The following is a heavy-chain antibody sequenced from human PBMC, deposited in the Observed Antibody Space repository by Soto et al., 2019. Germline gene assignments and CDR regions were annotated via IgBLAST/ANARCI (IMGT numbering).Heavy chain of an antibody. CDR1: GFSLSTSGMC. CDR2: IDWDDDK. Sequence: SGPTLVNPTQTLTLTCTFSGFSLSTSGMCVSWIRQPPGKALEWLARIDWDDDKYYSTSLKTRLTISKDTSKNQVVLTMTNMDPVDTATYYCARIRTRASPGWVMDVWGQGTTVTVSS. D-gene: IGHD2-2*01. CDR3: ARIRTRASPGWVMDV. J-gene: IGHJ6*02. V-gene: IGHV2-70*11.